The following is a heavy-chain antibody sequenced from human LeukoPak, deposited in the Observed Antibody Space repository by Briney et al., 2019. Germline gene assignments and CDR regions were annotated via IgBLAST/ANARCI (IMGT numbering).Heavy chain of an antibody. Sequence: GGSLRLSCAASGFTFSSYEMNWVRQAPGKGLEWVSYISSSSSYIYYADSVKGRFTISRDNAKNSLYLQMNSLRAEDTAVYYCARGGSTNFDYWGQGTLVTVSS. CDR3: ARGGSTNFDY. J-gene: IGHJ4*02. CDR1: GFTFSSYE. D-gene: IGHD1-26*01. V-gene: IGHV3-21*05. CDR2: ISSSSSYI.